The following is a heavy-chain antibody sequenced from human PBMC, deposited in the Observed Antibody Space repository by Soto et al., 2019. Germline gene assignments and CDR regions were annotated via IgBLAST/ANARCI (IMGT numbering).Heavy chain of an antibody. CDR1: GGTFSTYG. CDR2: IIPKFGTT. Sequence: QVQLVQSGAEVKKPGSSVKVSCKASGGTFSTYGINWVRLAPGQGLEWMGWIIPKFGTTKNAQKFQGRVTLTADXSXNXAYMELKYLRSEDTAVYFCAREVDPYYGGNSLSLDYWGQGTLVTVSS. D-gene: IGHD4-17*01. CDR3: AREVDPYYGGNSLSLDY. V-gene: IGHV1-69*13. J-gene: IGHJ4*02.